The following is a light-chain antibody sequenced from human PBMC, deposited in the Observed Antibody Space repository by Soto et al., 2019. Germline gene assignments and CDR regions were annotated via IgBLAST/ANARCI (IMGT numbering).Light chain of an antibody. CDR2: GNS. V-gene: IGLV1-40*01. CDR3: RSYDSRLSGYV. Sequence: QSVLTQPHSVSGAPGQRVTISCTGSSSNIGAGYDVHWYQQLPGTAPKLLIYGNSNRPSGVPDRFSGSKSGTSASLAITGLQAEDEADYYCRSYDSRLSGYVFVTGTKLNVL. CDR1: SSNIGAGYD. J-gene: IGLJ1*01.